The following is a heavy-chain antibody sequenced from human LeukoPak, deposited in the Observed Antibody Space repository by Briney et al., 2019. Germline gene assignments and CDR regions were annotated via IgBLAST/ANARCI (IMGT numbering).Heavy chain of an antibody. Sequence: SETLSLTCTVSGGSISSYYWSWIRQPPGKGLEWIGYIYYSGSTNYNPSLKSRVTISVDTSKNQFSLKLSSVAAADTAVYYCASQSDPYSSSWYYSDYWGQGTLVTVSS. CDR1: GGSISSYY. CDR2: IYYSGST. D-gene: IGHD6-13*01. CDR3: ASQSDPYSSSWYYSDY. J-gene: IGHJ4*02. V-gene: IGHV4-59*01.